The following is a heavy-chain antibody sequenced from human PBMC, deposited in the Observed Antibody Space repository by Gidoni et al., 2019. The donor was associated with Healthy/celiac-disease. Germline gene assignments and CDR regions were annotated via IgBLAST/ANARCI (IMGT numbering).Heavy chain of an antibody. Sequence: EVQLVESGGGLVQPGGSLRLSCSASGFTFSSYAMTWVRQAPGKGLEWVSAISGSGGSTYYADSVKGRFTISRDNSKNTLYLQMNSLRAEDTAVYYCAKVLGYYDSSGYSEVGYFDYWGQGTLVTVSS. CDR1: GFTFSSYA. CDR2: ISGSGGST. CDR3: AKVLGYYDSSGYSEVGYFDY. D-gene: IGHD3-22*01. V-gene: IGHV3-23*04. J-gene: IGHJ4*02.